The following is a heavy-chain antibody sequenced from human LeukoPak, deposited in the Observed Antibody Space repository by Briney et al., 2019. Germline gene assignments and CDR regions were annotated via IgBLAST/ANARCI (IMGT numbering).Heavy chain of an antibody. CDR1: GFTFSSYG. V-gene: IGHV3-30*02. J-gene: IGHJ6*02. Sequence: SGGSLRLSCAASGFTFSSYGMHWVRQAPGKGLEWVAFIRYDGSNKYYADSVKGRFTISRDNSKNTLYLQMNSLRAEDTAVYYCARDAGHQLSRRNYYAMDVWGQGTTVTVSS. CDR3: ARDAGHQLSRRNYYAMDV. D-gene: IGHD2-2*01. CDR2: IRYDGSNK.